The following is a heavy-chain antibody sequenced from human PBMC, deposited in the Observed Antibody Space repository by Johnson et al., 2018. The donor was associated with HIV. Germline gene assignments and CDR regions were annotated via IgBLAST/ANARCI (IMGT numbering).Heavy chain of an antibody. V-gene: IGHV3-15*07. D-gene: IGHD3-16*01. J-gene: IGHJ3*02. CDR3: AKTGGGAALDS. CDR2: IKSTTDGGTT. CDR1: GFTFNNAW. Sequence: VQLVESGGGLVKPGVSLRLSCAASGFTFNNAWMNWVRQTPGKGLEWVGRIKSTTDGGTTDYAAPVKGRFTISRDNSKNTLYLQMNSLRVDDTAVYYCAKTGGGAALDSWGQGTMVTVSS.